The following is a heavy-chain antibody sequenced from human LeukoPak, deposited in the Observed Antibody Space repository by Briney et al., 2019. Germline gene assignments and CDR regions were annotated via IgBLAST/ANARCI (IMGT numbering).Heavy chain of an antibody. V-gene: IGHV3-23*01. CDR2: ISGRGGST. CDR3: AKGGLRYFDWLLSTY. Sequence: HSGGSLRLSCAASGFTFSSYAMSWVRQAPGKGLEWVSAISGRGGSTYYADSVKGRFTISRDNSKNTLYLQMNSLRAEDTAVYYCAKGGLRYFDWLLSTYWGQGTLVTVSS. J-gene: IGHJ4*02. CDR1: GFTFSSYA. D-gene: IGHD3-9*01.